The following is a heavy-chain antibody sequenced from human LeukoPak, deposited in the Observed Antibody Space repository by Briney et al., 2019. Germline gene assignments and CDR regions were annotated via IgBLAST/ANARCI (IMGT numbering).Heavy chain of an antibody. V-gene: IGHV3-7*03. CDR1: GFTLSNHW. Sequence: GGSLRLSCAASGFTLSNHWMTWVRQVPGRGPEWVANVNRDGSETYYLDSVKGRFTISKDNAKNSLYLQMNSLRAEDTALYHCARNNGMDVWGQGTSVIVS. CDR3: ARNNGMDV. CDR2: VNRDGSET. J-gene: IGHJ6*02.